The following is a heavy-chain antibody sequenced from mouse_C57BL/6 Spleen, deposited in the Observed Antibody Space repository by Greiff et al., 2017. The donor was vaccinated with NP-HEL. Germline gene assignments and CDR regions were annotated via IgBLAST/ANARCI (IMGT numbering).Heavy chain of an antibody. Sequence: VKLMESGAELARPGASVKLSCKASGYTFTSYGISWVKQRTGQGLEWIGEIYPRSGNTYYNEKFKGKATLTADKSSSTAYMELRSLTSEDSAVYFCARSADLYGYFDVWGTGTTVTVSS. CDR1: GYTFTSYG. CDR2: IYPRSGNT. J-gene: IGHJ1*03. V-gene: IGHV1-81*01. CDR3: ARSADLYGYFDV.